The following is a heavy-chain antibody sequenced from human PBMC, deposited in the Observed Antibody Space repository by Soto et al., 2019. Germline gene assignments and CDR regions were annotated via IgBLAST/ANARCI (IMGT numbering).Heavy chain of an antibody. D-gene: IGHD3-3*01. V-gene: IGHV3-30-3*01. Sequence: QVQLVESGGGVVQPGRSLRLSCAASGFTFSSYAMHWVRQAPGKGLEWVAVISYDGSNKYYADSVKGRFTISRDNSKNALYRQMNSMRAEDTAVYYCARGSKILGVHPIDPWGQGTLVTVSS. CDR1: GFTFSSYA. CDR3: ARGSKILGVHPIDP. CDR2: ISYDGSNK. J-gene: IGHJ5*02.